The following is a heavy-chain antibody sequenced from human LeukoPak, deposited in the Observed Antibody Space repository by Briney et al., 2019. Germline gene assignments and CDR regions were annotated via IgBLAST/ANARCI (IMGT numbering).Heavy chain of an antibody. CDR2: IIHSGST. CDR3: ARAYGAKHSFDS. Sequence: SESLSLTCTVSGGSIRSYYWSWIRQPPGKGLEWIGEIIHSGSTNYNPSLKSRVTLSVDTSKNQFPLKVSSVTAADTGVYYCARAYGAKHSFDSWGQGTLVTVSS. V-gene: IGHV4-34*12. J-gene: IGHJ4*02. CDR1: GGSIRSYY. D-gene: IGHD4-23*01.